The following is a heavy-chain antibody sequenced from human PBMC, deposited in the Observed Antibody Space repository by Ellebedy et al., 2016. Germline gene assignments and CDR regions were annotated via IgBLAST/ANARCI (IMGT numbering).Heavy chain of an antibody. CDR3: ARDLDFDSGSFYIMDV. J-gene: IGHJ6*02. CDR2: IKTYNYNT. CDR1: GYTFTSYG. D-gene: IGHD3-10*01. V-gene: IGHV1-18*01. Sequence: ASVKVSCKASGYTFTSYGVSWVRQAPGQGPEWMGWIKTYNYNTNYAQKLQGRVTMTTDTSTSTAYMELRNLRSDDTAVYYCARDLDFDSGSFYIMDVWGQGTTVTVSS.